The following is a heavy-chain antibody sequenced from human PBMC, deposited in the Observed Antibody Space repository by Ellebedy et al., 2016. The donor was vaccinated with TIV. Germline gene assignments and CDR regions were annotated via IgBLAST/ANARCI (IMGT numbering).Heavy chain of an antibody. V-gene: IGHV4-59*08. D-gene: IGHD3-22*01. CDR1: GGSLSSYF. CDR2: IDYSGNT. Sequence: SETLSLTCTVSGGSLSSYFWSWIRQPPGKGLEWIGYIDYSGNTNNNPSLQSRVTVSVDTTKNQVSLKLTSVTAADTAVYYCARHGPQWFDAFDLWGLGALVTVSS. CDR3: ARHGPQWFDAFDL. J-gene: IGHJ3*01.